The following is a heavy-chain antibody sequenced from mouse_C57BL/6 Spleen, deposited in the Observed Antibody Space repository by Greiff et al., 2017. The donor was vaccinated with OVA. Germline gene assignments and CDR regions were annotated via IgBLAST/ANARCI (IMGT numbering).Heavy chain of an antibody. CDR2: ISDGGSYT. Sequence: EVQLVESGGGLVKPGGSLKLSCAASGFTFSSYAMSWVRQTPEKRLEWVATISDGGSYTYYPDNVKGRFTISRDNAKNNLYLQMSHLKSEDTAMYYCARERGYGSRDYYAMDYWGQGTSVTVSS. D-gene: IGHD1-1*01. J-gene: IGHJ4*01. CDR1: GFTFSSYA. V-gene: IGHV5-4*01. CDR3: ARERGYGSRDYYAMDY.